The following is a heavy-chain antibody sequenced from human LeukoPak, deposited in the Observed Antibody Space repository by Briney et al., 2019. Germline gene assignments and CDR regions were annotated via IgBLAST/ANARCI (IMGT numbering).Heavy chain of an antibody. CDR3: AKAASGVLYYYYMDV. J-gene: IGHJ6*03. V-gene: IGHV3-30*02. CDR2: IRYDGSNK. CDR1: GFTFNTYG. Sequence: GGSLRLSCAASGFTFNTYGMHWVRQAPGKGLEWVAFIRYDGSNKYYADSVKGRFTISRDNSKNTLYLQMNSRRAEDTAVYYCAKAASGVLYYYYMDVWGKGTTVTISS.